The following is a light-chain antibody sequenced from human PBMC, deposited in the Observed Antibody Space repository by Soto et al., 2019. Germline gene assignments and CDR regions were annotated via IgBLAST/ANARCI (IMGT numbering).Light chain of an antibody. V-gene: IGKV3-20*01. CDR2: GAS. Sequence: EIVLTQSPGTLSLSRGERATLSCRASQSVSSSYLAWYQQKPGQAPRLLIYGASSRATGIPDRFSGSGSGTDFTLTISRLEPEDFAVYYCQQYASFGQGTKVEIK. CDR3: QQYAS. CDR1: QSVSSSY. J-gene: IGKJ1*01.